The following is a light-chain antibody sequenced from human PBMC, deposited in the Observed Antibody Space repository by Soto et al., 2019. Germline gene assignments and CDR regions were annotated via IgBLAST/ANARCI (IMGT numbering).Light chain of an antibody. CDR1: QSISSY. V-gene: IGKV1-39*01. Sequence: IQMSQSPSSLSASVGDRVTITCRASQSISSYLNWYQQKPGKAPKIMIYAASSLQGGVPSRFSGSGSGTEFTLTISSLQPEDFATYYCQQSSSSPPTFGQGTRLEIK. CDR3: QQSSSSPPT. CDR2: AAS. J-gene: IGKJ5*01.